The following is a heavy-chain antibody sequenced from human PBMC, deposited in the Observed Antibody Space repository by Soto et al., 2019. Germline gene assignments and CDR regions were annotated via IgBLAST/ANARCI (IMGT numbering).Heavy chain of an antibody. CDR2: ISGSGGST. CDR1: GFTFSSYA. Sequence: GGSLRLSCAASGFTFSSYAMSWVRQAPGKGLEWVSAISGSGGSTYYADSVKGRFTISRDNSKNTLYLQMNSLRAEDTAVYYCAKVRASQQDYYYYYGMDVWGQGTTVTVSS. CDR3: AKVRASQQDYYYYYGMDV. J-gene: IGHJ6*02. V-gene: IGHV3-23*01.